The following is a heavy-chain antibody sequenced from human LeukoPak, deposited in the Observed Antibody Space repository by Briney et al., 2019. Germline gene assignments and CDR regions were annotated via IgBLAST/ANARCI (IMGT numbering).Heavy chain of an antibody. CDR3: ARDVGRVGATPVDH. CDR2: ISYDGSNT. J-gene: IGHJ4*02. V-gene: IGHV3-30-3*01. D-gene: IGHD1-26*01. CDR1: GFTFSNNA. Sequence: GGSLRLSCAASGFTFSNNAMHWVRQAPGKGLEWVAGISYDGSNTYYTDSVKGRFTISRDNSKNTLNLQMNGLRTEDTAIYHCARDVGRVGATPVDHWGQGTLVTVSS.